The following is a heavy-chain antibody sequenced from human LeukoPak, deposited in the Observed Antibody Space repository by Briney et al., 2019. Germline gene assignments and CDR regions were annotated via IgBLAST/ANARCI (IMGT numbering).Heavy chain of an antibody. V-gene: IGHV1-2*02. CDR2: INPNTGDT. CDR3: SRVGSWYNNRSWCEP. J-gene: IGHJ5*02. D-gene: IGHD6-13*01. Sequence: GASLKLSCKVSGYTLTELSMHWVRQAPGQGLEWMGWINPNTGDTNYAHKFQGRVTMTRDTSINTAYLEVNSLTSEDTAVYYCSRVGSWYNNRSWCEPWGHGTLVTASS. CDR1: GYTLTELS.